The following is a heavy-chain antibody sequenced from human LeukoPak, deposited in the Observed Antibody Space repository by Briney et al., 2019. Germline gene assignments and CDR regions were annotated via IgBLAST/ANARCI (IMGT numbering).Heavy chain of an antibody. CDR3: ATNLIGAGEYFQQ. J-gene: IGHJ1*01. Sequence: GGSLRLSCAASGLRFSDYYASPIRQAPGKGLQWVSYISSGGDIMHYADSVKGRFTSSRDNAKNSGYLEMNSLGAEDTAVYYCATNLIGAGEYFQQWGQGTLVTVSS. V-gene: IGHV3-11*01. CDR1: GLRFSDYY. CDR2: ISSGGDIM. D-gene: IGHD2/OR15-2a*01.